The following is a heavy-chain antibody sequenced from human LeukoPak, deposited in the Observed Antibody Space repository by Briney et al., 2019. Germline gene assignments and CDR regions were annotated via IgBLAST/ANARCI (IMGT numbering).Heavy chain of an antibody. V-gene: IGHV3-30-3*01. J-gene: IGHJ4*02. CDR1: GFTFSSYA. CDR2: ISYDGSSK. D-gene: IGHD4-17*01. CDR3: ARGYGDFYYFDY. Sequence: GRSLRLSCAASGFTFSSYAMHWVRQAPGKGLEWVAVISYDGSSKYYADSVKGRFTISRDNSKNTLYLQMNSLRAEDTAVYYCARGYGDFYYFDYWGQGTLVTVSS.